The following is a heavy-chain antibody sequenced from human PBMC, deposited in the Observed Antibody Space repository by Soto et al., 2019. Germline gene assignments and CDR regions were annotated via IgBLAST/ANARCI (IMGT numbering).Heavy chain of an antibody. Sequence: EVQLVESGGGLVKPGGSLRLSCAASGFTFSSYSMNWVRQAPGKGLEWVSSISSSSSYIYYADSVKGRFTISRDDAKNSLYLQMNSLRAEDTAVYYCARVLSTAVPFGVDSYHMDVWGKGTTVTVSS. CDR3: ARVLSTAVPFGVDSYHMDV. CDR2: ISSSSSYI. CDR1: GFTFSSYS. V-gene: IGHV3-21*01. D-gene: IGHD3-3*01. J-gene: IGHJ6*03.